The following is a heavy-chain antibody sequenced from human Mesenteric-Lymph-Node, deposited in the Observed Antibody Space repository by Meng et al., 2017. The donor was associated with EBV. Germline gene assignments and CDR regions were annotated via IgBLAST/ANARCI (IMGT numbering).Heavy chain of an antibody. J-gene: IGHJ4*02. D-gene: IGHD6-6*01. Sequence: GLLVHSGTDGKNPGASVTVACNDSCYTFTTYGLSWVRQAPGQVLECMGWIIGYYGNTNDAQKFQGRVTMTTDTSTSTAYMELSSLRSEDTAVYYCARGSSSALYFFDYWGQGPLVTVSS. V-gene: IGHV1-18*01. CDR3: ARGSSSALYFFDY. CDR1: CYTFTTYG. CDR2: IIGYYGNT.